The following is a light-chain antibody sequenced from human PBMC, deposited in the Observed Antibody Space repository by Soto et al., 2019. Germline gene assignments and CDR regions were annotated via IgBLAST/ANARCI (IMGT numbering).Light chain of an antibody. Sequence: EIVLTQSPGTLSLSPGERATLSCRASQSVTRNYLAWYQQKPGQAPRLLVYGASSRATGISDRFSGSGSGTDFTLTISRLEPEDFAVYYCQQYVSPPITFGQGTRLEIK. J-gene: IGKJ5*01. CDR1: QSVTRNY. CDR2: GAS. CDR3: QQYVSPPIT. V-gene: IGKV3-20*01.